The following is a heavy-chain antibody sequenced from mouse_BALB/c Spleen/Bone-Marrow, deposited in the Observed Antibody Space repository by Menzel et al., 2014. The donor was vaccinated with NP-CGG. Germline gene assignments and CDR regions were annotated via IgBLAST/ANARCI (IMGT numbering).Heavy chain of an antibody. J-gene: IGHJ2*01. CDR3: ARVIRYESYFDY. Sequence: VKVVESGPGLVAPSQSLSITCTVSGFSLTSYGVHWVRQPPGKGLEWLGVIWAGGSTNYNSALMSRLSISKDNSKGQVFLKMNSLQTDDTAMYYCARVIRYESYFDYWGQGTTLTVSS. D-gene: IGHD2-14*01. CDR2: IWAGGST. CDR1: GFSLTSYG. V-gene: IGHV2-9*02.